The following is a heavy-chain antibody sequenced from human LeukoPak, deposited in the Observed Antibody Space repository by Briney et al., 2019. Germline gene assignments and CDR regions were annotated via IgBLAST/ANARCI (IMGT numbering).Heavy chain of an antibody. CDR3: ARVDTAMVIDY. V-gene: IGHV1-69*04. CDR2: IIAILGIA. CDR1: GGTFSSYA. D-gene: IGHD5-18*01. J-gene: IGHJ4*02. Sequence: VASVKVSCKASGGTFSSYAISWVRQAPGQGLEWMGRIIAILGIANYAQKFQGRVTITADKSTSTAYMELSSLRSEDTAVYYCARVDTAMVIDYWGQGNLVTVSS.